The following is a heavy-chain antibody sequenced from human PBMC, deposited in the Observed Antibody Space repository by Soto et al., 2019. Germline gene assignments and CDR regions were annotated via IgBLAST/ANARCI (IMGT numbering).Heavy chain of an antibody. CDR1: GGSISSYY. V-gene: IGHV4-59*01. Sequence: PSETLSLTCTVSGGSISSYYWSWIRQPPGKGLEWIGYIYYSGSTNYNPSLKSRVTISVDTSKNQFSLKLSSVTAADTAVYYCARSGGAVAGSSYYYYGMDVWGQGTTVTVSS. CDR2: IYYSGST. CDR3: ARSGGAVAGSSYYYYGMDV. D-gene: IGHD6-19*01. J-gene: IGHJ6*02.